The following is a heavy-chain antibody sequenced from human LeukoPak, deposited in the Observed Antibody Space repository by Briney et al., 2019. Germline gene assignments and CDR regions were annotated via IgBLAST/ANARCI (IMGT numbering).Heavy chain of an antibody. Sequence: SETLSLTCAAYVGSFSGYYWSWIRQPPGKGLEWIGEINHSGSTNYNSSLKGRVTISVDTSKNQFSLKLSSVTAADTAVYYCARGYYGSGSHCCHMDVWGKGTTITVS. CDR3: ARGYYGSGSHCCHMDV. J-gene: IGHJ6*03. CDR2: INHSGST. V-gene: IGHV4-34*01. D-gene: IGHD3-10*01. CDR1: VGSFSGYY.